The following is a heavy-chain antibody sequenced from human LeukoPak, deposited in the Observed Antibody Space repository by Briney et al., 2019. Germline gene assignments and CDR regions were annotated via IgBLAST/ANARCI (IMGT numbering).Heavy chain of an antibody. J-gene: IGHJ4*02. V-gene: IGHV4-30-4*07. CDR1: GDSISSDGHS. D-gene: IGHD1-26*01. Sequence: SETLSLTCGVSGDSISSDGHSWSWIRQPPGNGLEWVGYIYHSGAAYHNPSLKSRLALSVDTSNNQFSLRLRSVTAADTAVYYCVRGVGGEYFYFDRWGQGALVTVSA. CDR2: IYHSGAA. CDR3: VRGVGGEYFYFDR.